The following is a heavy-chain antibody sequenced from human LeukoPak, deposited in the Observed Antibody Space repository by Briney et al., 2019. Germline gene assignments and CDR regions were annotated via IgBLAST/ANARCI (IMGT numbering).Heavy chain of an antibody. CDR2: ISYDGSNK. Sequence: GGSLRLSCVASGFTFSSYAMHWVRQAPGKGLEWVAVISYDGSNKCYADSVKGRFTISRDNSKNTLFLQMNSLRAEDTAVYYCAKTFYTQYFGEVFDYWGQGTLVTVSS. CDR1: GFTFSSYA. CDR3: AKTFYTQYFGEVFDY. V-gene: IGHV3-30*04. D-gene: IGHD3-10*01. J-gene: IGHJ4*02.